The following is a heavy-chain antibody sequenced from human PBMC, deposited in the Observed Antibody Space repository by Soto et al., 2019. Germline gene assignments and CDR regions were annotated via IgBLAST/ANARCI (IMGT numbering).Heavy chain of an antibody. D-gene: IGHD4-17*01. J-gene: IGHJ4*02. CDR3: AMTHYGDYFDY. CDR2: IWYNGSNK. V-gene: IGHV3-33*01. Sequence: QVQLVESGGGVVQPGRSLRLSCAASGFTFSSYGIHWVRQAPGKGLEWVAVIWYNGSNKYYADSVKGRFTISRDNTKNTLYLQMDSLRAEDTAVYYWAMTHYGDYFDYWGQGTLVTVSS. CDR1: GFTFSSYG.